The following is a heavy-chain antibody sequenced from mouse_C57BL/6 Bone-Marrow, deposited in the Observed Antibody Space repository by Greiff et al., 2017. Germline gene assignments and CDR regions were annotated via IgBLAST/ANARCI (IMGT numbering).Heavy chain of an antibody. CDR1: GFNIKNTY. J-gene: IGHJ3*01. Sequence: VQLQQSVAELVRPGASVKLSCTASGFNIKNTYMHWVKQRPEQGLEWIGRIDPANGNTKYAPKFQGKATITADTSSNTAYLQLSSLTSEDTAIYYGARWAYYSNYLFAYWGQGTRVTVSA. V-gene: IGHV14-3*01. CDR2: IDPANGNT. D-gene: IGHD2-5*01. CDR3: ARWAYYSNYLFAY.